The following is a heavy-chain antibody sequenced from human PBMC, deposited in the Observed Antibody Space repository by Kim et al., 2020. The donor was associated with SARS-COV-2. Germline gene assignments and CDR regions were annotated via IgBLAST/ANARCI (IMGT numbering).Heavy chain of an antibody. CDR2: SYDGSNK. V-gene: IGHV3-30*18. Sequence: SYDGSNKYYADSVQGRFTISRDNSKNTLYLQMNSLRAEDTAVYYCAKQHYWGQGTLVTVSS. J-gene: IGHJ4*02. CDR3: AKQHY.